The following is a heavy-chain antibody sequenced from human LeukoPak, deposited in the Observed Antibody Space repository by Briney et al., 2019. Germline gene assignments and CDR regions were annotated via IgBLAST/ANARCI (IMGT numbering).Heavy chain of an antibody. V-gene: IGHV1-2*02. CDR3: ARGLPAYYYDSSGYLLFDY. Sequence: ASVRVSCKPSGYTFTGYYMHWVRQAPGRGLEWMGWINPNSGGTNYAQKFQGRVTMTRDTSISTAYMELSRLRSDDTAVYYCARGLPAYYYDSSGYLLFDYWGQGTLVTVSS. CDR1: GYTFTGYY. CDR2: INPNSGGT. J-gene: IGHJ4*02. D-gene: IGHD3-22*01.